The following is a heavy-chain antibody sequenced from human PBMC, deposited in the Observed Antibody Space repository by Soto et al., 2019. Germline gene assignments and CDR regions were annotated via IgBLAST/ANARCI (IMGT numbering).Heavy chain of an antibody. CDR2: INPNNDNS. Sequence: QVELVQSGGEVKNPGASVKVSCKASGYTFTSHGISWVRQAPGQGLEWVGWINPNNDNSVSAQKFQDRVTLTTDTSTSTVDMELRSLTSYDTAFYYCARTPTYSRLGDHWGQGTLVTVAS. J-gene: IGHJ4*02. CDR3: ARTPTYSRLGDH. D-gene: IGHD3-22*01. CDR1: GYTFTSHG. V-gene: IGHV1-18*04.